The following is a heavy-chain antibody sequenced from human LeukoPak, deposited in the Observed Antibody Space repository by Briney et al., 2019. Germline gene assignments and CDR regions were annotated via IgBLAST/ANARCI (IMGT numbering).Heavy chain of an antibody. D-gene: IGHD3-9*01. CDR2: LYHPDTT. CDR1: GYPISNAYY. CDR3: ARGSRRYFDWLFRFDY. J-gene: IGHJ4*02. V-gene: IGHV4-38-2*02. Sequence: SETLSLTCSVSGYPISNAYYGVWIRQPPGKGLDWIGSLYHPDTTYYNPSLKSRVSMSVDTSRNQLSLKLSFVTAADTAVYYCARGSRRYFDWLFRFDYWGQGTLVTVSS.